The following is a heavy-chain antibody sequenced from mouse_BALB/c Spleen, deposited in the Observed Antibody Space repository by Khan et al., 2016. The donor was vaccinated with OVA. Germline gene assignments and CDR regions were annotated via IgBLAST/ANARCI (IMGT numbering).Heavy chain of an antibody. Sequence: EVELVESGGGLVQPGGFRKLSCVASGFTFSSFGMHWVRQAPEKGLEWVAYISGDSNTIYYTDTVMGRFTISRDNPKNTLFLQMTSLRSEDMAMYYCARSYFYGYYFDQWGQGTTLTVSS. D-gene: IGHD1-1*01. V-gene: IGHV5-17*02. J-gene: IGHJ2*01. CDR3: ARSYFYGYYFDQ. CDR1: GFTFSSFG. CDR2: ISGDSNTI.